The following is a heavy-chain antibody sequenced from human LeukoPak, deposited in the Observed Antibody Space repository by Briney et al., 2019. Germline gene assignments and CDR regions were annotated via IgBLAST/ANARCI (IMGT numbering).Heavy chain of an antibody. J-gene: IGHJ4*02. D-gene: IGHD1-26*01. V-gene: IGHV3-74*01. Sequence: GGSLRLSCAASGFTFSGYWMHWVRQAPGKGPVWVSRINTDGSSANYADSVKGRFTISRDNAKNTLYLQMNSLRAEDTAVYYCARGGIVGGTTHLVFDYWGQGTLVTVSS. CDR2: INTDGSSA. CDR3: ARGGIVGGTTHLVFDY. CDR1: GFTFSGYW.